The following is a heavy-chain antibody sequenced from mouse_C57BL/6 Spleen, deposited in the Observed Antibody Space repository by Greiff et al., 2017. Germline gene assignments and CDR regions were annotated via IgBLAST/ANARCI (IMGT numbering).Heavy chain of an antibody. J-gene: IGHJ2*01. Sequence: VQLKESGPGLAKPSQTLSLTCSVTGYSITSDYWNWIRKFPGNKLEYMGYISYSGSTYYNPALKSRISITRDTTKNQYYLQLNSVTTEDTATYYCARTERSPGGDYFYFDCWGQGTTLAVSS. D-gene: IGHD1-1*01. CDR1: GYSITSDY. CDR3: ARTERSPGGDYFYFDC. V-gene: IGHV3-8*01. CDR2: ISYSGST.